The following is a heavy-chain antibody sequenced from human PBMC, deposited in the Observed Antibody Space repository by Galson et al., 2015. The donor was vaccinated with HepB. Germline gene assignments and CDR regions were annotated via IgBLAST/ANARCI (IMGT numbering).Heavy chain of an antibody. CDR2: ISGSGGST. CDR3: AKLEGLLWFGQLRGAFHI. J-gene: IGHJ3*02. D-gene: IGHD3-10*01. V-gene: IGHV3-23*01. CDR1: GFTFSSYA. Sequence: SLRLSCAASGFTFSSYAMRWVRQAPGKGLEWVSGISGSGGSTYYADSVKGRFIIPRDSSKNKLFLQMNSLRAEDTALYYCAKLEGLLWFGQLRGAFHIWGQGTMVTVSS.